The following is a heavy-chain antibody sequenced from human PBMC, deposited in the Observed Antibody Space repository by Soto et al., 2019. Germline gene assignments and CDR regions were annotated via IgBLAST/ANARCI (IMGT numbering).Heavy chain of an antibody. V-gene: IGHV1-3*01. J-gene: IGHJ4*02. CDR2: INAGNGNT. D-gene: IGHD2-15*01. CDR1: GYTFTRYG. CDR3: ARGPGGPDGPGDY. Sequence: ASVKVSCKASGYTFTRYGMSWVRQAPGQRLEWMGWINAGNGNTKYSQKFQGRVTITRDTSASTVYMELSSLRSEDTALYYCARGPGGPDGPGDYWGQGTLVTVSS.